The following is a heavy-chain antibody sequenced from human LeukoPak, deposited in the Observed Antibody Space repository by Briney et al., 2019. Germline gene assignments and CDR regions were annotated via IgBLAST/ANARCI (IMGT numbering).Heavy chain of an antibody. V-gene: IGHV1-8*01. CDR3: ARDRSPYYYGSGSSYPVGY. D-gene: IGHD3-10*01. CDR1: GYTFTSYD. CDR2: MNPNSGNT. Sequence: ASVKVSCKASGYTFTSYDINWVRQATGQGLEWMGWMNPNSGNTGYAQKFQGRVTMTRNTSISTAYMKLSSLRSEDTAVYYCARDRSPYYYGSGSSYPVGYWGQGTLVTVSS. J-gene: IGHJ4*02.